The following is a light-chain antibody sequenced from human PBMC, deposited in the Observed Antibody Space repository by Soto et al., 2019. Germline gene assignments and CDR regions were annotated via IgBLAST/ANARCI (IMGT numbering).Light chain of an antibody. CDR3: SSYTSSSTVV. Sequence: QSVLTQPASVSGSPGQSITISCTGTSSDVGGYNYVSWYQQHPGKAPKLMIYEVSNRPSGISHRFSGSKSGNTASLTISGLQAEDESDYYCSSYTSSSTVVFGGGTKLTV. CDR1: SSDVGGYNY. V-gene: IGLV2-14*01. J-gene: IGLJ3*02. CDR2: EVS.